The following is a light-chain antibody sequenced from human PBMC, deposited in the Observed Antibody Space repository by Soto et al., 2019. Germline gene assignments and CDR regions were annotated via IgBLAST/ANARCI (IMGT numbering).Light chain of an antibody. V-gene: IGKV3-20*01. CDR1: QSVSSY. CDR2: GAS. CDR3: QQYGSSGT. J-gene: IGKJ1*01. Sequence: EVVLTQSPGTLSLSPGERATLSCRASQSVSSYLAWYQQKPGQAPRLLIYGASNRATGIPDRFSGSGSGTEFTLTISRLEPEDFAVDDCQQYGSSGTFGQGTKVDIK.